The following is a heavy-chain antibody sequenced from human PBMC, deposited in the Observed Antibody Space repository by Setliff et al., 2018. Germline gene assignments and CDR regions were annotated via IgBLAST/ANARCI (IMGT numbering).Heavy chain of an antibody. V-gene: IGHV3-23*01. J-gene: IGHJ5*02. CDR1: GFTFSSYS. CDR3: AKEDYSDSSGYYYETPWFDP. Sequence: HPGGSLRLSCAASGFTFSSYSMNWVRRAPGKGLEWVSSISSSGGSTYYADSVKGRFTISRDNSQNTVFLQVNSLRPEDSAVYYCAKEDYSDSSGYYYETPWFDPWGQGTLVTVSS. D-gene: IGHD3-22*01. CDR2: ISSSGGST.